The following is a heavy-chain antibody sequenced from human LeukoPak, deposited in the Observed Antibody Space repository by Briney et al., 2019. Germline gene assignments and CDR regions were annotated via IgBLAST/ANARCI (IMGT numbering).Heavy chain of an antibody. J-gene: IGHJ4*02. D-gene: IGHD3-3*01. CDR1: GSTFSSYE. CDR2: ISSSGSTI. V-gene: IGHV3-48*03. CDR3: ARVNYDFWSGSAKLDY. Sequence: GGSLRLSCAASGSTFSSYEMNWVRQAPGKGLEWVSYISSSGSTIYYADSVKGRFTISRDNAKNSLYLQMNSLRAEDTAVYYCARVNYDFWSGSAKLDYWGQGTLVTVSS.